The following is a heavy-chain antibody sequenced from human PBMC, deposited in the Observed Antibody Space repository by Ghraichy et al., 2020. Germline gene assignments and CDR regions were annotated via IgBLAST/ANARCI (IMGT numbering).Heavy chain of an antibody. Sequence: SETLSLTCAVYGGSFSASYWTWIRQPPGKGLEWIGEINHRGSTKSKASLQGRVSMSVDTSKNQFSLKMTSVTAADTAVYYCASRPFPFLVREGPYYFDSWAQGTLVTVSS. CDR2: INHRGST. J-gene: IGHJ4*02. D-gene: IGHD3-10*01. CDR3: ASRPFPFLVREGPYYFDS. V-gene: IGHV4-34*01. CDR1: GGSFSASY.